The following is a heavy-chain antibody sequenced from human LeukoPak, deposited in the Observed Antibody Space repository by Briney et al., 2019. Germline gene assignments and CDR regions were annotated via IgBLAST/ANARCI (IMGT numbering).Heavy chain of an antibody. D-gene: IGHD4-17*01. V-gene: IGHV3-23*01. Sequence: GGSLRLSCAASGFTFSSCAMNWVRQAPGKGLEWVSAISGSGGSTYYADSVKGRFTISRDNSKNTLYLQMNSLRAEDTAVYYCARDKRGGDYDYFDYWGQGTLVTVSS. J-gene: IGHJ4*02. CDR2: ISGSGGST. CDR1: GFTFSSCA. CDR3: ARDKRGGDYDYFDY.